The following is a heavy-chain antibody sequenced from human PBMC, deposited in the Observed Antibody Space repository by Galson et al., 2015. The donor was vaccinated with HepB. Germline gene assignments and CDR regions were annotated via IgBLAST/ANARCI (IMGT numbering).Heavy chain of an antibody. CDR3: ARLTTMVTKTFDF. CDR1: GASITSGDYY. V-gene: IGHV4-30-4*01. Sequence: LSLTCTVSGASITSGDYYWSWIRQPPGKGLEWIGYIYNSGHTYYSPALKTRVTISVDTNEEQFFLKLTSVTAADTAVYFCARLTTMVTKTFDFWGQGSLVTVSS. J-gene: IGHJ4*02. D-gene: IGHD5-18*01. CDR2: IYNSGHT.